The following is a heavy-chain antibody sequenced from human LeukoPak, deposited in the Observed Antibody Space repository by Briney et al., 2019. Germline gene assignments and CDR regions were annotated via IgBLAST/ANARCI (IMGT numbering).Heavy chain of an antibody. V-gene: IGHV3-23*01. Sequence: GGSLRLSCAASGFTFSNYPMMWIRQAPGKGLEWVSGISGIGDNTKYADSVKGRFTISRDNSKNTLYLQMNSLRAEDTAVYFCATRSSSYYFDYWGQGTLVTVSS. CDR2: ISGIGDNT. CDR3: ATRSSSYYFDY. J-gene: IGHJ4*02. CDR1: GFTFSNYP.